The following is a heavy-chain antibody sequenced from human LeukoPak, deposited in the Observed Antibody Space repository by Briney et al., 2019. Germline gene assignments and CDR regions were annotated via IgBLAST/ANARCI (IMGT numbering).Heavy chain of an antibody. D-gene: IGHD3-16*01. V-gene: IGHV3-69-1*01. Sequence: PGGSLRLSCAASGFTISYNYMTWVRQAPGKGLEWVSSLPGRFTISRDNAKKSLYLQMDSLGAEDTAVYYCARGDGARSLDLWGQGTLVTVSS. CDR1: GFTISYNY. CDR3: ARGDGARSLDL. J-gene: IGHJ5*02.